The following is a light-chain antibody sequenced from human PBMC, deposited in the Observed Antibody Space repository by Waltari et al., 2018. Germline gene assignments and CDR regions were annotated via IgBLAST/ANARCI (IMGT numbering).Light chain of an antibody. V-gene: IGKV1-12*01. CDR3: QQAGSFPFT. Sequence: DIQMTQSPSSVSTSVGYRVTISCRASQGIGTSLAWYQQKPGNAPQLLIFAASTLQSGVPSRFSGSGSGTDFTLTINGLQPEDFATYYCQQAGSFPFTFGPGTKVDFK. CDR1: QGIGTS. J-gene: IGKJ3*01. CDR2: AAS.